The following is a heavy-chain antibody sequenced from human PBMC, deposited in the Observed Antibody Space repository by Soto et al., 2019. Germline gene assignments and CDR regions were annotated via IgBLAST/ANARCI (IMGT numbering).Heavy chain of an antibody. CDR1: VFTFSSYW. CDR3: ARDLYSSSARYFDY. CDR2: IKQNGSEK. V-gene: IGHV3-7*01. D-gene: IGHD6-6*01. J-gene: IGHJ4*02. Sequence: GGSLRLSCAASVFTFSSYWMSWVRQAPGKGLEWVANIKQNGSEKYYVDSVKGRFTISSDNAKNSLYLQMNSLRAEDTVVYYCARDLYSSSARYFDYWGQGTLVTVSS.